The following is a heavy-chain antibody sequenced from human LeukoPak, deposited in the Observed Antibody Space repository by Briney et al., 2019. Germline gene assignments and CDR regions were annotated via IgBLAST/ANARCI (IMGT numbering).Heavy chain of an antibody. CDR1: GFTFSSYS. V-gene: IGHV3-21*04. Sequence: GGSLRLSCAASGFTFSSYSMNWVRQAPGKGLEWVSSISGTSSDIYYADSVRGRFTISRDNAKNSLYLQMNSLRAEDTAVYYCARAAGDHVAFDIWGQGTMVTVSS. D-gene: IGHD2-21*02. CDR2: ISGTSSDI. J-gene: IGHJ3*02. CDR3: ARAAGDHVAFDI.